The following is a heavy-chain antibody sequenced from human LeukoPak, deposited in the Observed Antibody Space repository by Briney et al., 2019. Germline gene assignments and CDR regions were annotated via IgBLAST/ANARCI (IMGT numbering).Heavy chain of an antibody. CDR2: ISGRGGST. D-gene: IGHD3-10*01. Sequence: PGGSLRLSCAASGFTFSSYSMNWVRQAPGKGLEWVSAISGRGGSTYYADSVKGRFTISRDNSKNTLYLQMNSLRAEDTAVYYCAKAVLLWFGELYYWGQGTLVTVSS. CDR3: AKAVLLWFGELYY. V-gene: IGHV3-23*01. J-gene: IGHJ4*02. CDR1: GFTFSSYS.